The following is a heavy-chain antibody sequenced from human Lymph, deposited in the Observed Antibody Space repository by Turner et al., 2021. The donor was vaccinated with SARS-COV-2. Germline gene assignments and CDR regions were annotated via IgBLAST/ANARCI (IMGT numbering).Heavy chain of an antibody. V-gene: IGHV4-31*03. CDR2: IYNSGST. D-gene: IGHD4-17*01. CDR3: AIDYGGNSNYFGY. J-gene: IGHJ4*02. Sequence: QVQLQASGPGLVKPSQTLSLTCTVSGGSISSGGYYWSWSRQHPGKGLEWIGYIYNSGSTYYNPSLKSRVTIAVDTSKNQFSLKLSSVTAADTAVYYCAIDYGGNSNYFGYWGQGTLVTVSS. CDR1: GGSISSGGYY.